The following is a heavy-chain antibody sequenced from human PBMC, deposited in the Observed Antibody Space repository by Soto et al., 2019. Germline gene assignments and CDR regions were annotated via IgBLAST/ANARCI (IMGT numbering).Heavy chain of an antibody. D-gene: IGHD6-19*01. CDR3: ARELGAVAVAGSALAY. CDR1: GGTFSSYA. Sequence: QVQLVQSGAEVKKPGSSVKVSCKASGGTFSSYATSWVRQAPGQGLEWMGGIIPMFGTAHYAQKFQGRVTIAADESTSTAYMELSSLRSEDTAVCYCARELGAVAVAGSALAYWGQGSLVIVSS. J-gene: IGHJ4*02. V-gene: IGHV1-69*12. CDR2: IIPMFGTA.